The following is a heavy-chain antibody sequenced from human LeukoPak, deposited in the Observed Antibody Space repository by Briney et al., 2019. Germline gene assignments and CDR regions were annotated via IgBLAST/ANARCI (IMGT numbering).Heavy chain of an antibody. D-gene: IGHD3-16*01. V-gene: IGHV3-53*01. CDR1: GFTVSGTH. CDR3: AKDEATSGGGLAS. J-gene: IGHJ5*01. Sequence: GGSLRLSCAASGFTVSGTHMSWVRQAPGKGLDWVSAMYTGGTTYYADSVTGRFTVSRDTSRNTLFLHMNSLRADDTAIYYCAKDEATSGGGLASWGQGTLVIVSS. CDR2: MYTGGTT.